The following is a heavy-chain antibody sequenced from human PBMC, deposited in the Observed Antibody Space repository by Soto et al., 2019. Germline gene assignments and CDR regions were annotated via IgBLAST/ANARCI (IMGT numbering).Heavy chain of an antibody. CDR3: ARGRRVSRSKQPPYYYYYMDV. CDR2: MNPNSGNT. V-gene: IGHV1-8*01. CDR1: GYTFTSYD. Sequence: ASVKASCKASGYTFTSYDMNWVRQATGQGLEWMGLMNPNSGNTGYAQKFQGRVTMTSNSSISTAYMELSSLRSEGTAVYYSARGRRVSRSKQPPYYYYYMDVWGKGTTVTVSS. D-gene: IGHD6-6*01. J-gene: IGHJ6*03.